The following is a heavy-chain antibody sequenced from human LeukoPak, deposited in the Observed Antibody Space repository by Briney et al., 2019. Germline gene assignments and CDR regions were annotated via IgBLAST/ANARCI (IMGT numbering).Heavy chain of an antibody. CDR2: IYYSGST. V-gene: IGHV4-39*01. Sequence: SETLSLTCTVSGGSISSSSYYWGWIRQPPGKGLEWIGSIYYSGSTYYNPSLKSRVTISVDTSKNQFSLKLSSVTAADTAVYYCAENDFWSGYPDYWGQGTLVTVSS. J-gene: IGHJ4*02. D-gene: IGHD3-3*01. CDR3: AENDFWSGYPDY. CDR1: GGSISSSSYY.